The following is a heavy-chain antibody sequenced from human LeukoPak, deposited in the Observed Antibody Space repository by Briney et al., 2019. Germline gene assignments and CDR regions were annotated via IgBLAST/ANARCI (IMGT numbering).Heavy chain of an antibody. V-gene: IGHV4-34*01. D-gene: IGHD1-14*01. CDR1: GESLSGYY. CDR3: ASPHNAGAFDI. J-gene: IGHJ3*02. CDR2: INHSGST. Sequence: KASETLSLTCAVYGESLSGYYWSWIRQPPGKGLEWIGEINHSGSTNYNPSLKSRVTISVDTSKNQFSLKLSSVTAADTAVYYCASPHNAGAFDIWGQGTMVTVSS.